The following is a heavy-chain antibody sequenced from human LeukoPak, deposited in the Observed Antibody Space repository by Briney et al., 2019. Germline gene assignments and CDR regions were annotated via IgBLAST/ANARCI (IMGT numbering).Heavy chain of an antibody. CDR1: GITFSRFW. D-gene: IGHD4-23*01. V-gene: IGHV3-7*03. J-gene: IGHJ3*02. CDR2: INQDGSEK. Sequence: GGSLRLSCAASGITFSRFWMSWVRQAPGKGLQWAANINQDGSEKHYVDSVKGRFTISRDNAENSLYLQMNSLRAEDTAVYYCARDPYGGDAFDIWGQGTMVTVSS. CDR3: ARDPYGGDAFDI.